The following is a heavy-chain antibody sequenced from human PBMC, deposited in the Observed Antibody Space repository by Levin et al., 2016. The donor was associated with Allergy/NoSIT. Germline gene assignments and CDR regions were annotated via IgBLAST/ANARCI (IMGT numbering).Heavy chain of an antibody. D-gene: IGHD1-26*01. CDR3: ARLPSYSGNYYYDH. V-gene: IGHV4-34*01. J-gene: IGHJ4*02. CDR1: GGSFSGYY. CDR2: ISHSGSA. Sequence: SETLSLTCAVYGGSFSGYYWSWIRQPPGKGLEWIGEISHSGSASYSPPLKSRVTISVDTSKNQFSLRLSSVTAADTAVYYCARLPSYSGNYYYDHWGQGTLVTVSS.